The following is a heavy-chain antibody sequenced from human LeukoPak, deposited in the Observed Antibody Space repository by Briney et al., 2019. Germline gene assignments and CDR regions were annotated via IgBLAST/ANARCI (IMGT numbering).Heavy chain of an antibody. Sequence: SETLSLTCTVSGGSISTFYWSWIRQPAGKGLEWIGRVYTSGSTNYNPSLKSRVTISVDTSKNQFSLKLSSVTAADTAVYYCARMRYGSGSYTYFDYWGQGTLVTVPS. J-gene: IGHJ4*02. CDR2: VYTSGST. V-gene: IGHV4-4*07. D-gene: IGHD3-10*01. CDR3: ARMRYGSGSYTYFDY. CDR1: GGSISTFY.